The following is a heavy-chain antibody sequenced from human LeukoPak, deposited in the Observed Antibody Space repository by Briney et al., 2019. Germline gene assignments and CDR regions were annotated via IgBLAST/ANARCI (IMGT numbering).Heavy chain of an antibody. J-gene: IGHJ4*02. Sequence: PSETLSLTCAVYGGSFSGYYWSWIRQPPGKGLEWIGEINHSGSTNYNPSLKSRVTISVDTSKNQFSLKLRSVTAADTAVYYCARAEMGIAARPFDYWGQGTLVTVSS. CDR1: GGSFSGYY. CDR2: INHSGST. V-gene: IGHV4-34*01. D-gene: IGHD6-6*01. CDR3: ARAEMGIAARPFDY.